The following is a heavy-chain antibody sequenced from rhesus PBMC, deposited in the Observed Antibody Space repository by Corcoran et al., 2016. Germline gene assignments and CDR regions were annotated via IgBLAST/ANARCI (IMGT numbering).Heavy chain of an antibody. J-gene: IGHJ3*01. Sequence: QLQLQESGPGLVKPSETLSLTCAVSGGSISSNYWSWIRQPPGKGLEWIGRISCSGGSTDYNPSLKSRVTISTNTSKNQFSLKLSSVTAADTAVYYCARDYNFWTGYYTGDAFDFWGQGLRVTVSS. V-gene: IGHV4-173*01. CDR3: ARDYNFWTGYYTGDAFDF. CDR1: GGSISSNY. D-gene: IGHD3-3*01. CDR2: ISCSGGST.